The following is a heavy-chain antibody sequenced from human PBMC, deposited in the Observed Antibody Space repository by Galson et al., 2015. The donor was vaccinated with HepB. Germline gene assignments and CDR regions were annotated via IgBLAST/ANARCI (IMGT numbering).Heavy chain of an antibody. CDR1: GGTFSSYT. D-gene: IGHD4-23*01. J-gene: IGHJ3*02. CDR3: ARERADYGGTSKTGDAFDI. CDR2: IIPILGIA. Sequence: SVKVSCKASGGTFSSYTISWVRQAPGQGLEWMGRIIPILGIANYAQKFQGRVTITADKSTSTAYMELSSLRSEDTAVYYCARERADYGGTSKTGDAFDIGGQGTMVTSLQ. V-gene: IGHV1-69*04.